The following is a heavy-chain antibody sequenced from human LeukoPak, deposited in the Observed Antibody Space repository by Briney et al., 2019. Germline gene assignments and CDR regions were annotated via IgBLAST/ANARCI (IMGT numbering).Heavy chain of an antibody. Sequence: SETLSLTCAVYGGSFSGYYWNWIRQPPGKGLEWIGEINHGGRTNYNPSLKSRVTISGDTSKNQFSLRVYSVTAADTAVYYCARGKRLPLGSWGQGTLVTVSS. CDR1: GGSFSGYY. CDR2: INHGGRT. D-gene: IGHD6-25*01. CDR3: ARGKRLPLGS. V-gene: IGHV4-34*01. J-gene: IGHJ5*02.